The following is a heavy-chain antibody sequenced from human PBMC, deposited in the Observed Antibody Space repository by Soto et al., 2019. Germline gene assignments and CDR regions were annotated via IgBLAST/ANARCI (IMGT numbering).Heavy chain of an antibody. CDR2: VSSTSSTI. Sequence: GGSLRLSCTASGFTFSTYSMNWVRQAPGKGLEWVSYVSSTSSTIYYADSVKGRFTISRDNAENSLYLQMNSLTDEDTAVYYCAKDKGGRYCSRTSCLYSFDYWGQGTLVTVSS. J-gene: IGHJ4*02. V-gene: IGHV3-48*02. CDR3: AKDKGGRYCSRTSCLYSFDY. D-gene: IGHD2-2*01. CDR1: GFTFSTYS.